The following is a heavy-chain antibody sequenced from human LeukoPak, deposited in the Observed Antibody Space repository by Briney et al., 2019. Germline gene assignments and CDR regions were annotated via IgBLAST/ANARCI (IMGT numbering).Heavy chain of an antibody. V-gene: IGHV4-39*01. CDR1: GGSISSSSYY. CDR2: IYYSGST. CDR3: ARLDTIFGVVTYFDY. D-gene: IGHD3-3*01. J-gene: IGHJ4*02. Sequence: SETLSLTCTVSGGSISSSSYYWGWIRQPPGKGLEWIGSIYYSGSTYYNPSLKSRVTIPVDTSKNQFSLKLSSVTAADTAVYYCARLDTIFGVVTYFDYWGQGTLVTVSP.